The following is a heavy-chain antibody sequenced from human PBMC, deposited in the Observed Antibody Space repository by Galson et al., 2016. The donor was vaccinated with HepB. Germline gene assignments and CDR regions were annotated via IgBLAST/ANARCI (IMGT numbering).Heavy chain of an antibody. Sequence: SLRLSCAASGFRFSSYTLNWVRQAPGKGLEWVSSITNSGSHVYLADSIKDRFTITRDNAKNILYLQMTSLRADDTAVYFCARTQQVAHFDFWGQGTLVTVSS. CDR3: ARTQQVAHFDF. V-gene: IGHV3-21*01. J-gene: IGHJ4*01. CDR2: ITNSGSHV. D-gene: IGHD6-13*01. CDR1: GFRFSSYT.